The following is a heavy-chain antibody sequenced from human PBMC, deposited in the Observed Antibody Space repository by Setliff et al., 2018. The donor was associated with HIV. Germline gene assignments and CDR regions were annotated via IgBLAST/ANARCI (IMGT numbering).Heavy chain of an antibody. J-gene: IGHJ3*01. Sequence: GGSLRLSCAASGFRFSDYYMNWIRQAPGKGLEWISSISSSGRTIKYADSVKGRFTISRDNAKRSLYLQMYSLRVEDTAVYYCARDIPPEYPGFDLWGQGTVVTVSS. CDR3: ARDIPPEYPGFDL. CDR1: GFRFSDYY. CDR2: ISSSGRTI. D-gene: IGHD2-2*01. V-gene: IGHV3-11*04.